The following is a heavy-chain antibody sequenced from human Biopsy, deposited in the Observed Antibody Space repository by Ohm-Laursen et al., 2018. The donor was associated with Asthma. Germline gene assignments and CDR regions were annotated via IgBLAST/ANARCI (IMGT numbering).Heavy chain of an antibody. V-gene: IGHV3-53*01. CDR3: ARAYGGSFFSGSFDI. J-gene: IGHJ3*02. Sequence: SLRLSCAASGFAVSRDYMFWVRQAPGKGLEWVSVIYSGGTSHTADSVRGRFTISRDYSKNTLYLQMNSLRAEDTAVYYCARAYGGSFFSGSFDIWGQGTMVTVS. CDR1: GFAVSRDY. D-gene: IGHD4-23*01. CDR2: IYSGGTS.